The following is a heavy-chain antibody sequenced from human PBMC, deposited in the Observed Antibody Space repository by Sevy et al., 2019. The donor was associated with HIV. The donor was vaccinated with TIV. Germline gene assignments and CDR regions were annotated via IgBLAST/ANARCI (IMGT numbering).Heavy chain of an antibody. CDR1: GGTFSSYA. J-gene: IGHJ3*02. V-gene: IGHV1-69*13. CDR3: AREKPGRISAFDI. Sequence: ASVKVSCKASGGTFSSYAISWVRQAPGQGLEWMGGIIPIFGTANYAQKFQGRVTINADESTSTDYMELSSLRSGDTAVYYCAREKPGRISAFDIWGQGTMVTVS. CDR2: IIPIFGTA. D-gene: IGHD3-3*02.